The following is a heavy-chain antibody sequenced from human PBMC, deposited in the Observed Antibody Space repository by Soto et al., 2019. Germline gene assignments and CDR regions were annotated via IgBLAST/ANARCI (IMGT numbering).Heavy chain of an antibody. V-gene: IGHV4-59*08. D-gene: IGHD3-10*01. J-gene: IGHJ6*02. CDR1: GGPMNNYY. CDR2: MGYNGFT. Sequence: QVQLQESGPGLVKPSETLSLTCTISGGPMNNYYCSWFRQPRGQGLEWIGYMGYNGFTRYNPSLRRXVPXSLDTAKNQFSLNLSSVTAADTALYYCARQGFGELHGLVDVWGQGITVTVSS. CDR3: ARQGFGELHGLVDV.